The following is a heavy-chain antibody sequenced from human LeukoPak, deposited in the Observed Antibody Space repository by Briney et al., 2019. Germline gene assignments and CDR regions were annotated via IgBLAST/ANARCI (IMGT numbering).Heavy chain of an antibody. CDR1: GFTFSSYW. J-gene: IGHJ4*02. CDR3: ARELTYCGGDCYPYYFDY. CDR2: IKQDGSEK. V-gene: IGHV3-7*01. Sequence: GGSLRLSCAASGFTFSSYWMSWVRQAPGKELEWVANIKQDGSEKYYVDSVKGRFTISSDNAKNSLYLQMNSLRAEDTAVYYCARELTYCGGDCYPYYFDYWGQGTLVTVSS. D-gene: IGHD2-21*02.